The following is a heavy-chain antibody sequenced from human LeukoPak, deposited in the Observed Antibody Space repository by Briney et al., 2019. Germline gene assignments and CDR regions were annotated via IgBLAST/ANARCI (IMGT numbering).Heavy chain of an antibody. J-gene: IGHJ4*02. CDR2: ISGSGGST. Sequence: TWIRQPPGKGLEWVSAISGSGGSTYYADSVKGRFTISRDNSKNTLYLQMNSLRAEDTAVYYCAKDSLTYYYDSSGMGGQGTLVTVSS. V-gene: IGHV3-23*01. D-gene: IGHD3-22*01. CDR3: AKDSLTYYYDSSGM.